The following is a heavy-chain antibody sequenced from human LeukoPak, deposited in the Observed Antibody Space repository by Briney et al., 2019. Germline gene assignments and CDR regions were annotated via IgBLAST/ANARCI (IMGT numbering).Heavy chain of an antibody. Sequence: SVKVSCKASGGTFSSYAISWVRQAPGQGLEWMGGIIPLFGTANYAQKFQGRVTITADESTSTAYMELSSLRSEDTAVYYCARAAEYYYDSSGYVFDYWGQGTLVTVSS. D-gene: IGHD3-22*01. CDR1: GGTFSSYA. V-gene: IGHV1-69*13. CDR2: IIPLFGTA. J-gene: IGHJ4*02. CDR3: ARAAEYYYDSSGYVFDY.